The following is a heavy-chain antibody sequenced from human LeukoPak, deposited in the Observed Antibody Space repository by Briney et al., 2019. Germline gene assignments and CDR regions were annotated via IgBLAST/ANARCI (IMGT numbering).Heavy chain of an antibody. CDR3: AKDPRHRPYYDFWSGYYTNYYYYMDV. D-gene: IGHD3-3*01. J-gene: IGHJ6*03. CDR2: ISSSSSTI. Sequence: GGSLRLSCAASGFTFSSYEMNWVRQAPGKGLEWVSYISSSSSTIYYADSVKGRFTISRDNSKNTLYLQMNSLRAEDTAVYYSAKDPRHRPYYDFWSGYYTNYYYYMDVWGKGTTVTVSS. CDR1: GFTFSSYE. V-gene: IGHV3-48*01.